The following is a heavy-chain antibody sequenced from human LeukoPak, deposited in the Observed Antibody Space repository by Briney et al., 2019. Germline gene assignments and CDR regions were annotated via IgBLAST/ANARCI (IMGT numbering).Heavy chain of an antibody. CDR1: GFTFSSYW. J-gene: IGHJ4*02. CDR2: IKQDGSEK. V-gene: IGHV3-7*01. CDR3: ARDSATYYDSSGYYFC. D-gene: IGHD3-22*01. Sequence: GGSLRLFCAASGFTFSSYWMSWVRQAPGKGLEWVANIKQDGSEKYYVDSVKGRFTISRDNAKNSLYLQMNSLRAEDTAVYYCARDSATYYDSSGYYFCWGQGTLVTVSS.